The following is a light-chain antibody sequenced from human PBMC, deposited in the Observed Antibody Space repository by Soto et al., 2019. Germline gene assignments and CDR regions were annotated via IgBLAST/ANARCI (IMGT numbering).Light chain of an antibody. Sequence: LITQSPATLSVSPGERATLSCRASESVSSNLAWYQQRPGQAPRLLIYGASTRATDTPVRFRGSGSGTEFTLTISSLQSEDFAVYYCQQYNNWPPSIIFGQGTRLEIK. CDR1: ESVSSN. J-gene: IGKJ5*01. V-gene: IGKV3-15*01. CDR2: GAS. CDR3: QQYNNWPPSII.